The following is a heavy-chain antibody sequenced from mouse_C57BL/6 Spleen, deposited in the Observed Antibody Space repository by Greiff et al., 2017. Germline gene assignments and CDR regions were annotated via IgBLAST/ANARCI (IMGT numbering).Heavy chain of an antibody. CDR3: VRGSTMIGRCYYYAMDY. CDR1: GYTFTSYW. D-gene: IGHD2-4*01. Sequence: QVQLQQPGAELVMPGASVKLSCKASGYTFTSYWMHWVKQRPGQGLEWIGEIDPSDSYTNYNQKFKGKSTLTVDKSSSTAYMQLSSLTSEDASVYYWVRGSTMIGRCYYYAMDYWGQGTSVTVSS. V-gene: IGHV1-69*01. J-gene: IGHJ4*01. CDR2: IDPSDSYT.